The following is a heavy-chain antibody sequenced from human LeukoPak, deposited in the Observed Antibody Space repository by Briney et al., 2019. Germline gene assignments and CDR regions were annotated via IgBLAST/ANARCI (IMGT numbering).Heavy chain of an antibody. V-gene: IGHV3-21*01. J-gene: IGHJ6*04. CDR2: ISSSGTYI. CDR1: GFNFRTYN. Sequence: PGGSLRLFCAASGFNFRTYNMNWVRQAPGKGLEWVSSISSSGTYIYYGDSLKGRFTISRDNAKNSLYLQINSLRAEDTAVYYCAELGITMIGGAWGKGTTVTISS. D-gene: IGHD3-10*02. CDR3: AELGITMIGGA.